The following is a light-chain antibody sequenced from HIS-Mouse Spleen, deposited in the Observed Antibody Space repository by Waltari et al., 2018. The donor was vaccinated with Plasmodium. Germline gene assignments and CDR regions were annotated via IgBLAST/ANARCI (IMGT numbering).Light chain of an antibody. V-gene: IGKV1-13*02. Sequence: AIQLTQSPSSLSASVGDRVTITCRASQVISSALAWYQQKPGKAPKLLIYDASSLESGVPSRFSGSGSGTDFTLTISSLQPEDFATYYCQQFNSYPQGTFGQGTRLEIK. CDR3: QQFNSYPQGT. J-gene: IGKJ5*01. CDR1: QVISSA. CDR2: DAS.